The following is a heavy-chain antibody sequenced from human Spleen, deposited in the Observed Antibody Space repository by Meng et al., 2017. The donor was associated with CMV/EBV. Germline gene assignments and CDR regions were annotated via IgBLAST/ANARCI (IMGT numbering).Heavy chain of an antibody. CDR1: GFIVSINY. CDR2: IYVDGCT. D-gene: IGHD2-2*01. V-gene: IGHV3-53*05. CDR3: ARDRYFQGYCSSTTCYSPEYYFDY. J-gene: IGHJ4*02. Sequence: GGSLRLSCAASGFIVSINYMSWVRQAPGKGLEWVAVIYVDGCTYYADSVKGRFPISRETSKNKLYLQMNSLRTEDMAVYYCARDRYFQGYCSSTTCYSPEYYFDYWGQGTLVTVSS.